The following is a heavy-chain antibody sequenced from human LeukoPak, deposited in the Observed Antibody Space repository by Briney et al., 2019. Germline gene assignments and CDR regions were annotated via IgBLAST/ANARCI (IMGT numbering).Heavy chain of an antibody. CDR2: MYNSGST. V-gene: IGHV4-59*01. Sequence: SETLSLTCTVSGGSISGSYWSWIRQPPGKGLEWIAYMYNSGSTNYNPSLKSRVTISIDTSKNQFSLKLSSLTAADTAIYYCAGGIESYGDYGYWGQGILVTVSS. CDR1: GGSISGSY. J-gene: IGHJ4*02. CDR3: AGGIESYGDYGY. D-gene: IGHD4-17*01.